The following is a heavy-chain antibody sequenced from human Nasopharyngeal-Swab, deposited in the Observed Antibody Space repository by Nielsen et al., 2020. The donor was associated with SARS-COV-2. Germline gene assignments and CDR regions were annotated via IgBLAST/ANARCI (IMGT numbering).Heavy chain of an antibody. J-gene: IGHJ4*02. CDR2: INSDGSST. Sequence: GVLKISCAASGFTFSSYWMHWVRQAPGKGLVWVSRINSDGSSTSYADSVKGRFTISRDNAKNTLYLQMNSLRAEDTAVYYCAREGVGYYDSSGYYLWGQGTLVTVSS. D-gene: IGHD3-22*01. CDR3: AREGVGYYDSSGYYL. V-gene: IGHV3-74*01. CDR1: GFTFSSYW.